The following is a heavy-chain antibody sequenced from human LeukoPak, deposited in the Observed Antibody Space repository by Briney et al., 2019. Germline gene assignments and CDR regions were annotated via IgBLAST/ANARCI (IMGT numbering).Heavy chain of an antibody. D-gene: IGHD4-23*01. V-gene: IGHV1-18*01. CDR1: GYTFPTYG. Sequence: ASVKVSCKASGYTFPTYGISWVRQAPGQGLEWMGWISADNGNTGYAQNLQDRVTMTTDTSTSTVYMELRSLRSDDTAVYYCALGGNLYYFDYWGQGTLVTVSS. J-gene: IGHJ4*02. CDR2: ISADNGNT. CDR3: ALGGNLYYFDY.